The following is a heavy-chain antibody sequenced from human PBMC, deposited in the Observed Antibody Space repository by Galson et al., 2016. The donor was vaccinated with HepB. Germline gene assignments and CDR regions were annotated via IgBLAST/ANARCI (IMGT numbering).Heavy chain of an antibody. J-gene: IGHJ4*02. CDR3: AREFNY. CDR1: GGTISSYDLY. Sequence: VTGGTISSYDLYWSWIRQPAGKGLEWIGRIYASGIAHYNPSLKSRVSMSIDTSKDQVSLKLTSVTAADTAVYYCAREFNYWGPGTLVTVSS. CDR2: IYASGIA. V-gene: IGHV4-61*02.